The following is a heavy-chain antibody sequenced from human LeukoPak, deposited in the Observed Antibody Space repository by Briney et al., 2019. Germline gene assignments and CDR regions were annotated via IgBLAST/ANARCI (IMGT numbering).Heavy chain of an antibody. CDR3: ARRAGAYSHPYDY. D-gene: IGHD4/OR15-4a*01. CDR2: ISSSSSYI. CDR1: RFTFSSYS. Sequence: GGSLRLSCAASRFTFSSYSMNWVRQAPGKGLEWVSSISSSSSYIYYADSVKGRFTISRDNAKNSLYLQMNSLRAEDTAVYYCARRAGAYSHPYDYWGQGTLVTVSS. V-gene: IGHV3-21*01. J-gene: IGHJ4*02.